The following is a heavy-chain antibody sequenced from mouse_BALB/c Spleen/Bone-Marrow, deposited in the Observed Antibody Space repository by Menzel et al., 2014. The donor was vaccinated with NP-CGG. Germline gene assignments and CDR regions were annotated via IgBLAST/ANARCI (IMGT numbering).Heavy chain of an antibody. CDR1: GFSLTSYG. J-gene: IGHJ4*01. V-gene: IGHV2-9*02. D-gene: IGHD2-1*01. Sequence: ESGPGLVAPSQSLSITCTASGFSLTSYGVHWVRQPPGKGLEWLGVICAGGSTNYNSALMSRLSISKDNSKSQVFLKMNSLQTDDTAMYYCARDGLYGNYAMDYWGQGTSVTVSS. CDR3: ARDGLYGNYAMDY. CDR2: ICAGGST.